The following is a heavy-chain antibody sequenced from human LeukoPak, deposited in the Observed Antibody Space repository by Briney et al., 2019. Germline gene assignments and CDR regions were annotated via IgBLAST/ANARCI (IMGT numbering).Heavy chain of an antibody. D-gene: IGHD3-16*01. CDR3: AGSGLGGGDYYYYGMDV. CDR2: ISYDGSNK. V-gene: IGHV3-30-3*01. J-gene: IGHJ6*02. Sequence: GGSLRLSCAASGFTFSSYAMHWVRQAPGKGLEWVAVISYDGSNKYYADSVKGRYTISGDNSKNTLYLQMNSLRAEDTAVYYCAGSGLGGGDYYYYGMDVWGQGTTVTVSS. CDR1: GFTFSSYA.